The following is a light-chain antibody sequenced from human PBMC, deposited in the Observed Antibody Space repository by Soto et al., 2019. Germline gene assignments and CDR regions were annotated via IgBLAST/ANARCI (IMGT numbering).Light chain of an antibody. Sequence: DIQMTQSPSSLSTSVGDRVTITCLSSQGISNYLAWYQQKPGKVPKLLIYAASTLQSGVPSRFSGSGSGTDFTLTISSLQPEDVATYYCQKYNSGPWTFGQGSKVDI. CDR1: QGISNY. CDR3: QKYNSGPWT. V-gene: IGKV1-27*01. CDR2: AAS. J-gene: IGKJ1*01.